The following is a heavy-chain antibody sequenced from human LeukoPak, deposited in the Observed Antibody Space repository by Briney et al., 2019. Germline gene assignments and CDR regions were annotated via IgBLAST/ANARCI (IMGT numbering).Heavy chain of an antibody. D-gene: IGHD6-13*01. V-gene: IGHV3-48*04. CDR3: ARGPSSSWLPAGATPFDY. J-gene: IGHJ4*02. CDR1: GFTFSSYN. CDR2: ISSSGSTI. Sequence: PGGSLRLSCAASGFTFSSYNMNWVRQAPGKGLEWVSYISSSGSTIYYADSVKGRFTISRDNAKNSLYLQMNSLRAEDTAVYYCARGPSSSWLPAGATPFDYWGQGTLVTVSS.